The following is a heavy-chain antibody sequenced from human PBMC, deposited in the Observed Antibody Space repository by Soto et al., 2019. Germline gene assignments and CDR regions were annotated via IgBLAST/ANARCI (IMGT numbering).Heavy chain of an antibody. D-gene: IGHD3-3*02. V-gene: IGHV4-4*02. CDR2: IYHSGST. Sequence: QVQLQESGPGLVKPSETLSLTCAVYGGSISSNKWWSWVRQPPGKGLEWIGEIYHSGSTNYNPSLKSRVTISLDKSKNQFSLKLTSVTAADSAVYYCARDAPVALGVPNSMDVWGQGTTVTVSS. J-gene: IGHJ6*02. CDR3: ARDAPVALGVPNSMDV. CDR1: GGSISSNKW.